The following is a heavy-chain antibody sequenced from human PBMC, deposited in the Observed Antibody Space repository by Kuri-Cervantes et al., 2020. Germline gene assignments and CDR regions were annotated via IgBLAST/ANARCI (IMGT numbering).Heavy chain of an antibody. J-gene: IGHJ3*02. CDR2: ISSSSSYI. CDR1: GFTFSSYS. V-gene: IGHV3-21*01. Sequence: LSLTCAASGFTFSSYSMNWVRQAPGKGLEWVSSISSSSSYIYYADSAKGRFTISRDNAKNSLYLQMNSLRAEDTAVYYCARDDRIAAAGNDAFDIWGQGTMVTVSS. CDR3: ARDDRIAAAGNDAFDI. D-gene: IGHD6-13*01.